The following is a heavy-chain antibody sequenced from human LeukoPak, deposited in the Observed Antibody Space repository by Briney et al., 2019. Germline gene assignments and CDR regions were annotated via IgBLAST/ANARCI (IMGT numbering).Heavy chain of an antibody. CDR2: IRWNGDIT. J-gene: IGHJ6*03. CDR1: GFTFADYG. Sequence: GGSLRLSCAASGFTFADYGMKWVRQAPGKGLEWVSGIRWNGDITGYADSVKGRFTNSRDDAKNSLYLQVDSLRAEDTALSECARDRTNYNNYMDVWGKGTTVTVSS. V-gene: IGHV3-20*01. CDR3: ARDRTNYNNYMDV.